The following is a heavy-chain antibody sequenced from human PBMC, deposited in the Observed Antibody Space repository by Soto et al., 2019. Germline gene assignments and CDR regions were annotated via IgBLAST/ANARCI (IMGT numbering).Heavy chain of an antibody. CDR1: GGSISSSSYY. CDR2: IYYSGST. CDR3: ARQKRFLEWLYSGYYYGMDV. D-gene: IGHD3-3*01. V-gene: IGHV4-39*01. Sequence: SETLSLTCTVSGGSISSSSYYWGWIRQPPGKGLEWIGSIYYSGSTYYNPSLKSRVTISVDTSKNQFSLKLSSVTAADSAVYSCARQKRFLEWLYSGYYYGMDVWGQETTVTVSS. J-gene: IGHJ6*02.